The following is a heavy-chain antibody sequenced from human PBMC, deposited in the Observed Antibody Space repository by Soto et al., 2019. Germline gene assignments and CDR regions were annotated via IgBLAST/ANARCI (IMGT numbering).Heavy chain of an antibody. Sequence: ASVKVSCKASGYSFTSLDINWVRQTTGQGLEWMGWMEPSSGKTGYAQRFQDRVTMTRDTSINTAYMELRSLTSDDTAFYYCARGVTAGVDYWGQGTLVTRLL. D-gene: IGHD3-10*01. CDR1: GYSFTSLD. CDR3: ARGVTAGVDY. V-gene: IGHV1-8*01. J-gene: IGHJ4*02. CDR2: MEPSSGKT.